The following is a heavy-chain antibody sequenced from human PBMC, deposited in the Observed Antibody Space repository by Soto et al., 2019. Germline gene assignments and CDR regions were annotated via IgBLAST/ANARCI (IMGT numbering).Heavy chain of an antibody. CDR2: IYWDDDK. CDR1: GFSLSTSGVG. Sequence: QITLKESGPTLVKPTQTLTLTCTFSGFSLSTSGVGVGCIRQPPGKALEWLALIYWDDDKRYSPSLKSRLTITKDTSKNQVVLTMTNMDPVDTATYYGAHSYGGYSSSWYSYWGQGTLVTVSS. J-gene: IGHJ4*02. D-gene: IGHD6-13*01. CDR3: AHSYGGYSSSWYSY. V-gene: IGHV2-5*02.